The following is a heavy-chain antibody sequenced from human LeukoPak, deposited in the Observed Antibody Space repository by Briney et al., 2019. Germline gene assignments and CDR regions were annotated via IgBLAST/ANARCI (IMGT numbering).Heavy chain of an antibody. CDR1: GGSISASNW. Sequence: MTSETLSLTCAVSGGSISASNWWSWVRQPPEKGLEWIGGIFHTGNTNYNPSLKSRVTISVDKSKNQFSLTLRSGTAADTAVYYCARETTFCSSTTCFTDWFDPWGQGTLVSVSS. CDR2: IFHTGNT. CDR3: ARETTFCSSTTCFTDWFDP. J-gene: IGHJ5*02. V-gene: IGHV4-4*02. D-gene: IGHD2-2*02.